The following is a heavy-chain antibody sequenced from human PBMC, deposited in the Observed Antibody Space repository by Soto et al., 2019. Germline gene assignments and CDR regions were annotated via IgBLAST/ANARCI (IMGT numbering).Heavy chain of an antibody. CDR1: GYTFTSYG. CDR2: ISAYNGNT. CDR3: AGDSSGYSSSWYSTGFDY. J-gene: IGHJ4*02. V-gene: IGHV1-18*04. Sequence: ASVKVSCKASGYTFTSYGISWVRQAPGQGLEWMGWISAYNGNTNYAQKLQGRVTMTTDTSTSTAYMELRSLRSDDTAVYYCAGDSSGYSSSWYSTGFDYWGQGTLVTVSS. D-gene: IGHD6-13*01.